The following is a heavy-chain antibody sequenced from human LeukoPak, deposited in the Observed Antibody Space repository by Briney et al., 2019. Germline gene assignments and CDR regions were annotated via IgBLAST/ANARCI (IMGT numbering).Heavy chain of an antibody. CDR1: GGSFSGYY. Sequence: SETLSLTCAVCGGSFSGYYWSWIRQPPGKGLEWIGEINHSGSTNYNPSLKSRVTISVDTSKNQFSLKLSSVTAADTAVYYCARDRYYCRSTSCYRRNWFDPWGQGTLVTVSS. CDR3: ARDRYYCRSTSCYRRNWFDP. V-gene: IGHV4-34*01. D-gene: IGHD2-2*02. CDR2: INHSGST. J-gene: IGHJ5*02.